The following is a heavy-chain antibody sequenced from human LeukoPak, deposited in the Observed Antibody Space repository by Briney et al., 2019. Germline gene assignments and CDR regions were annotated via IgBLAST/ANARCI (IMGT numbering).Heavy chain of an antibody. J-gene: IGHJ1*01. Sequence: SETLSLTCAVSGYSISSGYYWGWIRQPPGKGLEWIGSCYHSGSTYYNASLNSRVTISVDTSKNQFSLKLTSVAAAETAVYYCARGPNWNYFQHWGQGTLVTASS. CDR1: GYSISSGYY. CDR2: CYHSGST. D-gene: IGHD1-20*01. V-gene: IGHV4-38-2*01. CDR3: ARGPNWNYFQH.